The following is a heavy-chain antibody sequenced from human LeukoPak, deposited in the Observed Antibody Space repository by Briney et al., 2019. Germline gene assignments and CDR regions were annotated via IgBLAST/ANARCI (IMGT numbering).Heavy chain of an antibody. CDR2: ISAYNGNT. CDR1: GYTFTSYG. Sequence: ASVKVSCKASGYTFTSYGISWVRQAPGQGLEWMGWISAYNGNTNYAQKLQGRVTMTTDTSTSTAYMELRSLRSDDTAVYYCAREKSRVVGATLGYWGQGTLVTVSS. D-gene: IGHD1-26*01. J-gene: IGHJ4*02. V-gene: IGHV1-18*01. CDR3: AREKSRVVGATLGY.